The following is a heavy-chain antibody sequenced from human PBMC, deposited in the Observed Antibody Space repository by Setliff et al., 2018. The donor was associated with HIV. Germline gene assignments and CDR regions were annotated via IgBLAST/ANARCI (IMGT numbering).Heavy chain of an antibody. D-gene: IGHD3-16*01. CDR1: GFTFSSYD. CDR3: AREIRTVYTGGHYFYGIDV. J-gene: IGHJ6*02. CDR2: IGTGGDT. V-gene: IGHV3-13*01. Sequence: PGGSLRLSCEASGFTFSSYDFHWVRQAAGKGLEWVSAIGTGGDTYCVDSVKGRFTISRENARNSLYLQMNSLRAGDTAVYYCAREIRTVYTGGHYFYGIDVWGQGTAVTVSS.